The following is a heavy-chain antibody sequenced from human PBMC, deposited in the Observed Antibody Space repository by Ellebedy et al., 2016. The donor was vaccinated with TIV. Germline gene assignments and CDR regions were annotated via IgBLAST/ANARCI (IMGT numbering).Heavy chain of an antibody. CDR3: ARDMVQGMVARYVWFDY. V-gene: IGHV1-18*04. J-gene: IGHJ4*02. CDR1: GYPLTGRY. Sequence: ASVKVSCKASGYPLTGRYLHWVRQAPGQGLEWMGWISAYNGATNYARNLQDRVTITTDTSTNTAYKELSSLRSDDTAVYYCARDMVQGMVARYVWFDYWGQGTQVTVSS. D-gene: IGHD3-10*01. CDR2: ISAYNGAT.